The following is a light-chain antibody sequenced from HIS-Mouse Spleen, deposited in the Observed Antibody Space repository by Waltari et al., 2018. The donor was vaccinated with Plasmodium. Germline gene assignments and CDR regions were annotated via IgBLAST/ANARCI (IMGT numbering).Light chain of an antibody. J-gene: IGLJ3*02. CDR3: QSADSSGTPNWV. Sequence: SYELTRPPSVSVSPGQTPRITCSGDALPKQYAYWYQQKPGQAPVLVIYKDSERPSGIPERFAGSSSGTTVTLTISGVQAEDEADYYCQSADSSGTPNWVFGGGTKLTVL. CDR2: KDS. CDR1: ALPKQY. V-gene: IGLV3-25*03.